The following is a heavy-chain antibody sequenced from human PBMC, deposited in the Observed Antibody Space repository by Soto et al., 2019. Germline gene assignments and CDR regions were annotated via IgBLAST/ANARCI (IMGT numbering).Heavy chain of an antibody. CDR3: AKDVHVVVVIAMPFYFDY. J-gene: IGHJ4*02. D-gene: IGHD2-21*01. CDR1: GFTFSSYG. V-gene: IGHV3-30*18. Sequence: QVQLVESGGGVVQPGRSLRLSCAASGFTFSSYGMHWVRQATGKGLEWVAVISYDGSNKYYADSVKGRFTTNRDNYKNTLYLQMNSLIAEDTAVYYCAKDVHVVVVIAMPFYFDYWGQGTLVTVSS. CDR2: ISYDGSNK.